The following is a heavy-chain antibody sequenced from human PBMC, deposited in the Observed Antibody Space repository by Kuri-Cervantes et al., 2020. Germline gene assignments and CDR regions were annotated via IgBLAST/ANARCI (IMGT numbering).Heavy chain of an antibody. CDR2: ISWNSGSI. CDR3: ARGGGYDFWSGYYN. D-gene: IGHD3-3*01. Sequence: GGSLRLSCAASGFTFDDYAMHWVRQAPGKGLEWVSGISWNSGSIGYADSVKGRFTISRDNSKNTLYLQMNSLRAEDTAVYYCARGGGYDFWSGYYNWGQGTLVTVSS. J-gene: IGHJ4*02. V-gene: IGHV3-9*01. CDR1: GFTFDDYA.